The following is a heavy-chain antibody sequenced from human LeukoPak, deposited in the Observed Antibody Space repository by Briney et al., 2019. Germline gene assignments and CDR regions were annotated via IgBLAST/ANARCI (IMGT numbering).Heavy chain of an antibody. CDR1: GGSTSSSSYY. V-gene: IGHV4-39*01. CDR3: ATKAAIEVAAAAISY. CDR2: IYYSGST. Sequence: SETLSLTCTVSGGSTSSSSYYWGWIRQPPGKGLEWIGSIYYSGSTYYNPSLKSRVTISVDTSKNQFSLKLSSVTAADTAVYYCATKAAIEVAAAAISYWGQGTLVTVSS. J-gene: IGHJ4*02. D-gene: IGHD6-13*01.